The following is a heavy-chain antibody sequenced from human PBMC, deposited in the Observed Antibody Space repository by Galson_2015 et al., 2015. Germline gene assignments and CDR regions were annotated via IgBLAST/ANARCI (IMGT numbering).Heavy chain of an antibody. Sequence: YNPALKSRVTISVDTSKNQFSLKLSSVTAADTAVYYCARGPPKTYYYDSSGYYFDYWGQGTLVTVSS. CDR3: ARGPPKTYYYDSSGYYFDY. J-gene: IGHJ4*02. V-gene: IGHV4-34*01. D-gene: IGHD3-22*01.